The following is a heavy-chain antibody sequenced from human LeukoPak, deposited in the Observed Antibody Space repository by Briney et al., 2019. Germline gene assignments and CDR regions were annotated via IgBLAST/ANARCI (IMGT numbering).Heavy chain of an antibody. J-gene: IGHJ4*02. Sequence: GGSLGLSCAASGFTFSSYAMSWVRQAPGKGLEWVSAISGSGGSTYYADSVKGRFTISRDNSKNTLYLQMNSLRAEDTAVYYCATRGYSYDPFDYWGQGTLVTVSS. V-gene: IGHV3-23*01. CDR2: ISGSGGST. CDR1: GFTFSSYA. D-gene: IGHD5-18*01. CDR3: ATRGYSYDPFDY.